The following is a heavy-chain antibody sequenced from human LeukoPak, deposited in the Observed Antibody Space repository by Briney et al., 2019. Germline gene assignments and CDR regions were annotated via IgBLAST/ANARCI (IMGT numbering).Heavy chain of an antibody. D-gene: IGHD3-22*01. CDR1: GFTFDDYG. V-gene: IGHV3-20*04. Sequence: GGSLRLSGAASGFTFDDYGMSWVRQAPGKGLEWVSGINWNGGSTGYADSVKGRFTISRDNAKNSLYLQMNSLRAEDTALYYCARDKAHRYYYDSSGYYYDAFDIWGQGTMVTVSS. CDR3: ARDKAHRYYYDSSGYYYDAFDI. CDR2: INWNGGST. J-gene: IGHJ3*02.